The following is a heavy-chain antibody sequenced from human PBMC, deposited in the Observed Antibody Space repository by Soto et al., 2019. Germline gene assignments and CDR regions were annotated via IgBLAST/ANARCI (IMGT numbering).Heavy chain of an antibody. D-gene: IGHD3-22*01. V-gene: IGHV3-23*01. CDR1: GFTFNSYG. CDR3: ARRYYYDGSGPYGLDV. J-gene: IGHJ6*02. Sequence: PGGSLRLSCAVSGFTFNSYGMSWVRQAPGKGLEWVSAISASGGSRYYADSVKGRFTISRDNSKNTLFLQINSLRAEDTAVYYCARRYYYDGSGPYGLDVWGQGTTVTVSS. CDR2: ISASGGSR.